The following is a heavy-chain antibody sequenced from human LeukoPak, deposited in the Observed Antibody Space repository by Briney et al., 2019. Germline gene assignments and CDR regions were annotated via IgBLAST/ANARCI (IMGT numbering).Heavy chain of an antibody. V-gene: IGHV3-30*02. J-gene: IGHJ4*02. CDR2: IRYDGSNK. CDR3: ARTSSSGWYDLGYYFDY. Sequence: PGGSLRLSCAASGFTFSSYGMHWVRQAPGKGLEWVAFIRYDGSNKYYADSVKGRFTISRDNAKNSLYLQMNSLRAEDTAVYYCARTSSSGWYDLGYYFDYWGQGTLVTVSS. CDR1: GFTFSSYG. D-gene: IGHD6-13*01.